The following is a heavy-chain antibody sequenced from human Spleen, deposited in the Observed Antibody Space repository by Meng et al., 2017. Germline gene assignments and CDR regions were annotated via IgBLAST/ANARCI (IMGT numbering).Heavy chain of an antibody. V-gene: IGHV4-59*01. CDR2: INRRGST. D-gene: IGHD3-22*01. CDR1: GGSISSYS. Sequence: QVQLRESGPALVKPSETLSLTCTVSGGSISSYSWSWIRQPPGRGLEFIGYINRRGSTNYNPSLQNRATISLDTSKNHFSLKLTSLTAADTAVYHCARHEGGSGFDYWGQGTLVTVSS. J-gene: IGHJ4*02. CDR3: ARHEGGSGFDY.